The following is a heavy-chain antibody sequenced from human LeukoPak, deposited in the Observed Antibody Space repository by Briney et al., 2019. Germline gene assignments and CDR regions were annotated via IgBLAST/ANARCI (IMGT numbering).Heavy chain of an antibody. Sequence: GGSLRLSCVASGFNFDEYGMTWVRLSPGKGLEWVSGINWSGSTTDYVDSLKGRFTISRDNAKNSLYLQINSLRAEDTALYYCARSQDYDFWSGLDNWGQGTLVTVSS. CDR3: ARSQDYDFWSGLDN. V-gene: IGHV3-20*04. D-gene: IGHD3-3*01. CDR1: GFNFDEYG. CDR2: INWSGSTT. J-gene: IGHJ4*02.